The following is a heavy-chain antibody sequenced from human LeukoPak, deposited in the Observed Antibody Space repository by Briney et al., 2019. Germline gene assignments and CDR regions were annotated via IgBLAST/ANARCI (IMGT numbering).Heavy chain of an antibody. J-gene: IGHJ4*02. D-gene: IGHD3-10*01. CDR2: IWSDGSNK. CDR3: VRASGSFDY. V-gene: IGHV3-33*01. Sequence: SCKVSGYTLTELSMHWVRQAPGRGLEWVAVIWSDGSNKYYADSVKGRFTISRDNSKKTLYLQMNSLRVEDTAVYYCVRASGSFDYWGQGTLVTVSS. CDR1: GYTLTELS.